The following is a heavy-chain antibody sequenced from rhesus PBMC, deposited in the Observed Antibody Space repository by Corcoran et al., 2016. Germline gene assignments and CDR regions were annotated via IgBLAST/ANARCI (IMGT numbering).Heavy chain of an antibody. CDR3: ARGPPDGGFDV. CDR2: IYGMGRST. J-gene: IGHJ5-1*01. Sequence: QLQLQESGPGLVKPSETLSVTCAVSGGSISSSYWSWIRQAPGKGLEWRGYIYGMGRSTSSTPSRKSRVTLSVDTSKNQLSLKRSSVTTADTAVYYGARGPPDGGFDVWGPGVLATVSS. CDR1: GGSISSSY. V-gene: IGHV4-169*01.